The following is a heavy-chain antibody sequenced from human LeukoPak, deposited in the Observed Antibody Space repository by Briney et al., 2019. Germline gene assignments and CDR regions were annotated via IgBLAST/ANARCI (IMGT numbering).Heavy chain of an antibody. J-gene: IGHJ4*02. V-gene: IGHV3-73*01. CDR3: TRHATELGILAPGDY. D-gene: IGHD2-8*02. CDR2: IRNKANKYTT. CDR1: GFTFSASD. Sequence: GRSLKLSCVASGFTFSASDIRWVRQASGNGLGCVGRIRNKANKYTTIYAASVTGRFTISRDDSNNTTYLHMNRLTSEDTAVYYCTRHATELGILAPGDYWGQGTLVTVSS.